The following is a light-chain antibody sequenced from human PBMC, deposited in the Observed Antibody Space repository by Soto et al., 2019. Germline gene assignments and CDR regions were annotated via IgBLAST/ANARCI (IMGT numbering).Light chain of an antibody. V-gene: IGKV1-39*01. CDR2: GAS. J-gene: IGKJ2*01. Sequence: QLTQSPSSLSASVGDRVTVTCRASQNINIYLNWYQQKPGKAPTLLIYGASSLQSGVPSRFSGGGSRTDFTLTISSLQAADFATYYCQQSYRSPYTFGQGTRLEI. CDR3: QQSYRSPYT. CDR1: QNINIY.